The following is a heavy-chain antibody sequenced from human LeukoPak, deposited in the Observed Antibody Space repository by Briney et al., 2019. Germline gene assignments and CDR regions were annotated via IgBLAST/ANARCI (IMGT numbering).Heavy chain of an antibody. J-gene: IGHJ4*02. V-gene: IGHV3-30*03. CDR1: GFTFSSYG. D-gene: IGHD1-26*01. CDR2: ISYDGSNK. CDR3: ARKIIVGATNYFAY. Sequence: GGSLRLSCAASGFTFSSYGMHWVRQAPGKGLEWVAVISYDGSNKYYADSVKGRFTISRDNSKNTLYLQMNSLRAEDTAVYYCARKIIVGATNYFAYWGQGTLVTVSS.